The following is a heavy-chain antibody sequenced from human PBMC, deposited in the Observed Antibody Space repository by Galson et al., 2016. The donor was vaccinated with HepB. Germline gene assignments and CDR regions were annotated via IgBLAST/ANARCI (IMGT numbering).Heavy chain of an antibody. CDR2: IYPGGGT. D-gene: IGHD3-10*01. V-gene: IGHV3-66*01. CDR1: SVIYNS. Sequence: SVIYNSLNWVRQAPGKGLEWVSVIYPGGGTKYADSVKDRFTLSTDNSKNTLYLQMNFLRAEDTAVYFCARDPPGSTMGDAFDIWGQGTMVTVSS. CDR3: ARDPPGSTMGDAFDI. J-gene: IGHJ3*02.